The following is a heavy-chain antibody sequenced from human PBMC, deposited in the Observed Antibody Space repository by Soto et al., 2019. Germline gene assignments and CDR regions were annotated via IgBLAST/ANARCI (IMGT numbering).Heavy chain of an antibody. Sequence: HPGGSLRLSCAASGFTFSSYAMSWVRQAPGKGLEWVSAISGSGGSTYYADSVKGRFTISRDNSKNTLYLQMNSLRAEDTAVYYCAKDCSGGSCQTAWGQGTLVTVSS. V-gene: IGHV3-23*01. CDR1: GFTFSSYA. D-gene: IGHD2-15*01. CDR3: AKDCSGGSCQTA. J-gene: IGHJ5*02. CDR2: ISGSGGST.